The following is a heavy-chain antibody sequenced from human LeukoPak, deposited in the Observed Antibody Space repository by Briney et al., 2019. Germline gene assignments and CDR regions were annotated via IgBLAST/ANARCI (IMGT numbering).Heavy chain of an antibody. D-gene: IGHD6-19*01. CDR2: INWNGGST. V-gene: IGHV3-20*04. Sequence: GGSLRLSCAASGFTFDDYGMSWVRQAPGKGLEWVSGINWNGGSTGYADSVKGRFTISRDSAKNSLYLQMNSLRAEDTALYYCARVHKTSGWYDYYYMDVWGKGTTVTVSS. CDR1: GFTFDDYG. J-gene: IGHJ6*03. CDR3: ARVHKTSGWYDYYYMDV.